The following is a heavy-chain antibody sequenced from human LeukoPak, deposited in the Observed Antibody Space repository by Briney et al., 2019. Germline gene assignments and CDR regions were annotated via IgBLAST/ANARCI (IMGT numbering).Heavy chain of an antibody. Sequence: PGGSLRLSCATSGFTFSSYSMNWVRQAPGKGLEWVSAISGSGGSTYYADSVKGRFTISRDNSKNTLYLQMNSLRAEDTAVYYCASDSGSYDAFDIWGQGTMVTVSS. CDR1: GFTFSSYS. V-gene: IGHV3-23*01. CDR2: ISGSGGST. J-gene: IGHJ3*02. CDR3: ASDSGSYDAFDI. D-gene: IGHD1-26*01.